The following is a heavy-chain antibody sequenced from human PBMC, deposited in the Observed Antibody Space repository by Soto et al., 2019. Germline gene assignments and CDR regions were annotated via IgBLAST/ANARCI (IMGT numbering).Heavy chain of an antibody. CDR1: GGTFSSYA. V-gene: IGHV1-69*13. Sequence: ASVKVSCKASGGTFSSYANSWVRQAPGQGLEWMGGIIPIFGTANYAQKFQGRVTITADESTSTAYMELSSLRSEDTAVYYCARVSTSTIFGVVHYYYGMDVWGQGTTVTVSS. CDR2: IIPIFGTA. CDR3: ARVSTSTIFGVVHYYYGMDV. J-gene: IGHJ6*02. D-gene: IGHD3-3*01.